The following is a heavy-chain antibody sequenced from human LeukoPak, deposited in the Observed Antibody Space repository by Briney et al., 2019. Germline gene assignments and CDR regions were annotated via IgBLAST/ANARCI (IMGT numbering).Heavy chain of an antibody. Sequence: GGSLRLSCAASGFTFSVYAMSWVRQAPGKGLEWVSAISATGVSTYYADSVKGRFTISRDNSKNTLYLQMSSLRAEDTAVYYCASAYCVSTSCIYWYFDLWGRGTLVTVSS. V-gene: IGHV3-23*01. J-gene: IGHJ2*01. D-gene: IGHD2-2*01. CDR2: ISATGVST. CDR1: GFTFSVYA. CDR3: ASAYCVSTSCIYWYFDL.